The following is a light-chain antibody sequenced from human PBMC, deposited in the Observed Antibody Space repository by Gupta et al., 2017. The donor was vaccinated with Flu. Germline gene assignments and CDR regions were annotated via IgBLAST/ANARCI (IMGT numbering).Light chain of an antibody. CDR3: QHDGSSYT. V-gene: IGKV3-20*01. J-gene: IGKJ2*01. CDR2: ASS. Sequence: PGTLSLSPGERATLSCRASHTVSSLYLAWYQQKRGQAPRLLIYASSTRAAGIPDRFSGSVSGSDFTLTISRLEPEDFAVYFCQHDGSSYTFGQGTKLEIK. CDR1: HTVSSLY.